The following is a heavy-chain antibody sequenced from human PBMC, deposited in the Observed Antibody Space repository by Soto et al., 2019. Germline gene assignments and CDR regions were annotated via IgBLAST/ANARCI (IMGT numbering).Heavy chain of an antibody. Sequence: SETLSLTCTVSGGSVSSGSYYWSWIRQPPGKGLEWIGYIYYSGSTNYNPSLKSRVTISVDTSKNQFSLKLSSVTAADTAVYYCARFLVGASRGGWFDPLGQGTLVTVSS. CDR3: ARFLVGASRGGWFDP. V-gene: IGHV4-61*01. CDR2: IYYSGST. CDR1: GGSVSSGSYY. J-gene: IGHJ5*02. D-gene: IGHD1-26*01.